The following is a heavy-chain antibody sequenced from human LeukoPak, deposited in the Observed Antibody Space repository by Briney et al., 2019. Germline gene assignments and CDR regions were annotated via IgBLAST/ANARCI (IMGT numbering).Heavy chain of an antibody. J-gene: IGHJ4*02. CDR3: AREAPRYCSSTSCSDY. V-gene: IGHV1-2*02. CDR1: GYTFTGYY. D-gene: IGHD2-2*01. Sequence: GASVKVPCKASGYTFTGYYMHWVRQAPGQGLEWMGWINPNSGGTNYAQKFQGRVTMTRDTSISTAYMELSRLRSDDTAVYYCAREAPRYCSSTSCSDYWGQGTLVTVSS. CDR2: INPNSGGT.